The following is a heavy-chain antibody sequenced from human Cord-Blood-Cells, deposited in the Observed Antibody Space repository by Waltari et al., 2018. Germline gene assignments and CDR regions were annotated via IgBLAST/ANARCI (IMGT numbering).Heavy chain of an antibody. V-gene: IGHV1-69*01. CDR3: ARDQEAAQAFDI. J-gene: IGHJ3*02. Sequence: QVQLVQSGAEVKKTGSSVKVSREASGGAFSSTAFSWVRQAPGQGREWMGGIIPIFGTANYAQKFQGRVTITADESTSTAYMELSSLRSEDTAVYYCARDQEAAQAFDIWGQGTMVTVSS. CDR2: IIPIFGTA. D-gene: IGHD6-6*01. CDR1: GGAFSSTA.